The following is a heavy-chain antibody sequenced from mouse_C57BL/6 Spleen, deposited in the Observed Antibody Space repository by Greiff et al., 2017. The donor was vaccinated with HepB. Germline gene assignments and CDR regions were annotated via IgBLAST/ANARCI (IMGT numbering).Heavy chain of an antibody. CDR1: GYSFTGYY. V-gene: IGHV1-42*01. CDR3: ARWGGTGAMDY. Sequence: VQLQQPGPELVKPGASVKISCKASGYSFTGYYMNWVKQSPEKSLEWIGEINPSTGGTTYNQKFKAKATLTVDKSSSTAYMQLKSLTSEDSAVYYCARWGGTGAMDYWGQGTSVTVSS. D-gene: IGHD3-3*01. J-gene: IGHJ4*01. CDR2: INPSTGGT.